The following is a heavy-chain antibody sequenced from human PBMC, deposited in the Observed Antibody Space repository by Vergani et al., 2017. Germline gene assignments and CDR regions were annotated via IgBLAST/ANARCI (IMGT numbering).Heavy chain of an antibody. CDR1: GYTFTSHG. V-gene: IGHV1-18*01. J-gene: IGHJ6*02. CDR2: ISAYNGNT. D-gene: IGHD6-19*01. Sequence: QVQLVQSGAEVKKPGASVKVSCKASGYTFTSHGISWVRQAPGQGLEWMGWISAYNGNTNYAQKLQGRVTMTTDTSTSTAYMELRSLRSDDTAVYYCARRLDGSGWLDYYYYYGMDVWGQGTTVTVSS. CDR3: ARRLDGSGWLDYYYYYGMDV.